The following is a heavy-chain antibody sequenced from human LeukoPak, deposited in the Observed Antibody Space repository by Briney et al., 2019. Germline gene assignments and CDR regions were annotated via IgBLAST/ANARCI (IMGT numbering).Heavy chain of an antibody. Sequence: ASVRVSCKASGYSFTTYGINWVRQAPGQGLEWMGWITGYNGKTQYAHNFEGRVTMTTDTSTTTAYMELRSLRSDDTAVYYCAREGLGELTLDYWGQGTLVTVSS. CDR2: ITGYNGKT. CDR3: AREGLGELTLDY. J-gene: IGHJ4*02. CDR1: GYSFTTYG. V-gene: IGHV1-18*01. D-gene: IGHD3-16*01.